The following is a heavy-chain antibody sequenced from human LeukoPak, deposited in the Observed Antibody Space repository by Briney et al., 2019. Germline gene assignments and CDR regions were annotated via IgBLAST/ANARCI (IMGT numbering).Heavy chain of an antibody. D-gene: IGHD5-24*01. CDR3: AKDVTPGDNVNDS. J-gene: IGHJ4*02. V-gene: IGHV1-2*02. Sequence: GASVKVSCKASGYTFTGYYLHWVRQAPGQGPEWMGWINPTSGGNNYAQKFQGRVTMTRDTSITTAYMELSGLSPDDTAVYYCAKDVTPGDNVNDSWGQGTLVTVSS. CDR2: INPTSGGN. CDR1: GYTFTGYY.